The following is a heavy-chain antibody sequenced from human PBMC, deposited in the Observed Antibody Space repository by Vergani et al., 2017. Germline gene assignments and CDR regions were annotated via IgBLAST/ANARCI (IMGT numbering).Heavy chain of an antibody. D-gene: IGHD2-2*01. CDR3: ARGHGVVVPAATLSPFDP. CDR1: GGSFSGYY. Sequence: QVQLQQWGAGLLKPSETLSLTCAVYGGSFSGYYWSWIRQPPGKGLEWIGEINHSGSTNDNPSLKSRVTISVDTSKNQFSLKLSSVTASDTAVYYCARGHGVVVPAATLSPFDPWGQGTLVTVSS. CDR2: INHSGST. V-gene: IGHV4-34*01. J-gene: IGHJ5*02.